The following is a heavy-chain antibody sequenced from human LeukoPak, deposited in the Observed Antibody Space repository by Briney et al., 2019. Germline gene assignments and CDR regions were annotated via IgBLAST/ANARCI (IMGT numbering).Heavy chain of an antibody. Sequence: PSETLSLTCTVSGGSISSGSYYWSWIRQPAGKGLEWIGRIYTSGSTNYNPSLKSRVTISVDTSKNQFSLKLSSVTAADTAVYYWARADGYKRGGFDYWGQGTLVTVSS. V-gene: IGHV4-61*02. D-gene: IGHD5-24*01. CDR3: ARADGYKRGGFDY. CDR2: IYTSGST. CDR1: GGSISSGSYY. J-gene: IGHJ4*02.